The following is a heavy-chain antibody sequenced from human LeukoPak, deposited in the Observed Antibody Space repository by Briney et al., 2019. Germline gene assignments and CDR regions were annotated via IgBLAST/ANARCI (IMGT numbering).Heavy chain of an antibody. J-gene: IGHJ4*02. CDR3: AKTRGVGAITPSYFDY. CDR1: GFTFSSYA. V-gene: IGHV3-23*01. CDR2: ISGSGGST. D-gene: IGHD1-26*01. Sequence: GGSLRLSCAASGFTFSSYAMSWVRQAPGKGLEWVSAISGSGGSTYYADSVKGRFTISRDNSRNTLYMQMNSLRAEDTAVYYCAKTRGVGAITPSYFDYWGQGTLVTVSS.